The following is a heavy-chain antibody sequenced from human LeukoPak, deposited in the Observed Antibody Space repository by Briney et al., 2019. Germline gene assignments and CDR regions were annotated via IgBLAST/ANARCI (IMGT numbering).Heavy chain of an antibody. Sequence: SSETLSLTCTVSGGSISSYYWSWIRQPPGKGLEWIGYIYYSGSTNYNPSLKSRVTISVDTSKNQFSLKLSPVTAADTAVYYCATVAVGNTQPDYWGQRTLVTVSS. D-gene: IGHD1/OR15-1a*01. CDR3: ATVAVGNTQPDY. CDR2: IYYSGST. J-gene: IGHJ4*02. V-gene: IGHV4-59*01. CDR1: GGSISSYY.